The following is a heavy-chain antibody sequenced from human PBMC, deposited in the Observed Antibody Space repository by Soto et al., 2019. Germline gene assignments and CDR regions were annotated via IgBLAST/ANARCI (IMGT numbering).Heavy chain of an antibody. V-gene: IGHV3-23*01. Sequence: EVQLLESGGGLAQPGGSLRVSCAASGFPFSDYAMSWVRQAPGKGLEWVSIITATDGSTYYADSVKGQFTISRDDAKNTLHLQMNSLRVEDTAVYYCVKGLYVWGVTGDYWGQGTLVTVSS. D-gene: IGHD3-16*01. CDR3: VKGLYVWGVTGDY. J-gene: IGHJ4*02. CDR2: ITATDGST. CDR1: GFPFSDYA.